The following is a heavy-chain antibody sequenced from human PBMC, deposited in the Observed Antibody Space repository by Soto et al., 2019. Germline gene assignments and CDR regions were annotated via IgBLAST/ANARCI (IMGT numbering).Heavy chain of an antibody. V-gene: IGHV5-51*01. D-gene: IGHD2-2*01. CDR2: IWPGDSDT. Sequence: GESLKISCKGSGYSFTSYWIGWVRQMPGKGLEWMGIIWPGDSDTTYSPSFQGQVTISADKSISTAYLQWSSLKASDTATYYCARQGGYCISTRCFFYGMDVWGQGTTVTVS. CDR3: ARQGGYCISTRCFFYGMDV. CDR1: GYSFTSYW. J-gene: IGHJ6*02.